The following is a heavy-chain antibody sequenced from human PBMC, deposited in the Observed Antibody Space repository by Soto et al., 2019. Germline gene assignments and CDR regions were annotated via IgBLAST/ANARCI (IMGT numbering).Heavy chain of an antibody. CDR2: IYHSGST. CDR1: GGSVNSDNW. J-gene: IGHJ3*02. CDR3: ASFFDTSGSIVEDAFDI. Sequence: QVRLQESGPGLVKPSGTLSLTCAVSGGSVNSDNWWSWVRQSPGKGLEWVGEIYHSGSTNYNPSLKSRATISVDYSKNPVFLKLTSVTSAATAVYYCASFFDTSGSIVEDAFDIWGRWTLVTVSS. V-gene: IGHV4-4*02. D-gene: IGHD3-22*01.